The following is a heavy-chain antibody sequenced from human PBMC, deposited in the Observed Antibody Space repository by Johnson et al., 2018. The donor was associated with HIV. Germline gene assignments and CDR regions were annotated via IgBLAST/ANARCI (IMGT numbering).Heavy chain of an antibody. V-gene: IGHV3-30*18. CDR3: AKDTGGNSGSDAFDM. D-gene: IGHD4-23*01. CDR2: ISSDGSNK. CDR1: GFTFSSYG. J-gene: IGHJ3*02. Sequence: QVQLVESGGGVVQPGRSLRLSCAASGFTFSSYGMHWVRQAPGKGLEWVAVISSDGSNKYYADSVKGRFTISIDNSKNTLYLQMNSLRAEDTAVDYCAKDTGGNSGSDAFDMWGQGTMVTVSS.